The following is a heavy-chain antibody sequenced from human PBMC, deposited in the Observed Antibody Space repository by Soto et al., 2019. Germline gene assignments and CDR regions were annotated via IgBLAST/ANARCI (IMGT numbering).Heavy chain of an antibody. D-gene: IGHD4-17*01. Sequence: QVQLVESGGGVVQPGRSLRLSCAASGFTFSSYGMHWVRQAPGKGLEWVADIWYDGSNKYYADSVKGRFTISRDNSKNTLYLQMNSLRAEDTAVYYCASDGDYVLDAFDIWGQGTMVTVSS. J-gene: IGHJ3*02. CDR2: IWYDGSNK. CDR3: ASDGDYVLDAFDI. CDR1: GFTFSSYG. V-gene: IGHV3-33*01.